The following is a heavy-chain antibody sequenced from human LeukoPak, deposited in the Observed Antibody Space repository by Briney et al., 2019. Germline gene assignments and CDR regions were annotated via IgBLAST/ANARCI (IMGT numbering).Heavy chain of an antibody. J-gene: IGHJ1*01. D-gene: IGHD6-13*01. CDR3: ARGRSKSSSWYRYFQH. V-gene: IGHV4-34*01. CDR1: GGSFSGYY. Sequence: QPSETLSLTCAVYGGSFSGYYWSWIRQPPGKGLEWIGEINHSGSTNYNPSLKSRVTISVDTSKNQFSLKLSSVTAADTAVYYCARGRSKSSSWYRYFQHWGQGTLVTVSS. CDR2: INHSGST.